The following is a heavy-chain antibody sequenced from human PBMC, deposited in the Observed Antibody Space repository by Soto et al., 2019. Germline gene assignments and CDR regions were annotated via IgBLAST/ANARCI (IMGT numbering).Heavy chain of an antibody. CDR2: IWYDGSNK. D-gene: IGHD1-20*01. J-gene: IGHJ6*02. CDR1: GFTFSSYG. CDR3: ARVAQKSYNWNPDGTIYYYYYGLDV. Sequence: PGGSLRLSCAASGFTFSSYGMHWVRQAPGKGLEWVAVIWYDGSNKYYADSVKGRFTISRDNSKNTLYLQMNSLRAEDTAVYYCARVAQKSYNWNPDGTIYYYYYGLDVWGQGTTVTVSS. V-gene: IGHV3-33*01.